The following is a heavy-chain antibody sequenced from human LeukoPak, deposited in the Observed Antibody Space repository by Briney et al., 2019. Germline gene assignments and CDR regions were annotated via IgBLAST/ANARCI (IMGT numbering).Heavy chain of an antibody. D-gene: IGHD2-15*01. CDR2: IYYSGST. J-gene: IGHJ6*03. CDR1: GGSISSSSYY. V-gene: IGHV4-39*07. CDR3: ARGYCSGGSCYSYYYYMDV. Sequence: SETLSLTCTVSGGSISSSSYYWGWIRQPPGKGLEWIGSIYYSGSTYYNPSLKSRVTISVDTSKNQFSLKLSSVTAADTAVYYCARGYCSGGSCYSYYYYMDVWGKGTTVTVFS.